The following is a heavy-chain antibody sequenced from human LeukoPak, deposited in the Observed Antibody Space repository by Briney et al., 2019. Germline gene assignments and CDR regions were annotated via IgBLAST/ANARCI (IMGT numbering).Heavy chain of an antibody. CDR2: INQDGSEM. CDR1: EFTFRSYW. V-gene: IGHV3-7*05. CDR3: AVPLWGGEQVKFDP. Sequence: GGSLRQTFAAAEFTFRSYWCGWVRQAPGKGLEWVANINQDGSEMYYVHSVKGRFTISRDNAKKSLYLQMSSLRVEDTAVYHCAVPLWGGEQVKFDPLGEGTLVTVPS. J-gene: IGHJ5*02. D-gene: IGHD3-10*01.